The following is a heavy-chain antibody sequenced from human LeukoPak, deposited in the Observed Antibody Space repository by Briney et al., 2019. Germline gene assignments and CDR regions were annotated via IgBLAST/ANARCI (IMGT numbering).Heavy chain of an antibody. V-gene: IGHV1-58*02. D-gene: IGHD2-15*01. CDR2: IVVGSGNT. CDR1: GFTFTSSA. J-gene: IGHJ4*02. Sequence: SVKVSCKASGFTFTSSAMQWVRQARGQRLEWIGWIVVGSGNTNYAQKFQERVTITRDMSTSTAYMELSSLRSEDTAVYYCAAVVVAAREYYFDYWGQGTLVTVSS. CDR3: AAVVVAAREYYFDY.